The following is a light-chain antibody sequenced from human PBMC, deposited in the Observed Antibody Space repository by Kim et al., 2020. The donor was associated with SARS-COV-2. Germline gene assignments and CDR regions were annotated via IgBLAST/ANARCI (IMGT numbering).Light chain of an antibody. CDR2: DAS. CDR1: QSLGRY. V-gene: IGKV3-11*01. J-gene: IGKJ2*04. CDR3: QQRTDWPPGSS. Sequence: SPGERAARSCSSSQSLGRYLTWYQKKTGQAPRLLIYDASTRAAGIPAKFRGSGSGTDFTLTITSLEPDDFAIYYCQQRTDWPPGSSFGQGTKLEIK.